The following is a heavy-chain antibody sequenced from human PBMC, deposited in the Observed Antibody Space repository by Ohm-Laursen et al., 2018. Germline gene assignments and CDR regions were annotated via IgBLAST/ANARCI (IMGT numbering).Heavy chain of an antibody. CDR1: GYTFTGYY. CDR3: AREVTGEDSFDH. D-gene: IGHD2-21*02. Sequence: GASVKVSCKASGYTFTGYYMHWVRQAPGQGLEWMGWINPGSGGANYARKFQGRVTMTRDTSITTAYMELSRLTSDDTAVFYCAREVTGEDSFDHWGQGTLVTVSS. V-gene: IGHV1-2*02. CDR2: INPGSGGA. J-gene: IGHJ4*02.